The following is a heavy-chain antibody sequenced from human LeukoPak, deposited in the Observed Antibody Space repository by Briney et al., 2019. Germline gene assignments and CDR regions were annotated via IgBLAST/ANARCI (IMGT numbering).Heavy chain of an antibody. Sequence: SETLSLTCTVSGGSISSGGYYWSWIRQRPGKGLEWIAYMYYSGSTYYNPSLKSRVTMSAHTSKNQLPLKLSSVTAADTAVYYCARPYYYDSRIDPWGQGILVTVSS. D-gene: IGHD3-22*01. CDR1: GGSISSGGYY. CDR2: MYYSGST. J-gene: IGHJ5*02. CDR3: ARPYYYDSRIDP. V-gene: IGHV4-30-4*01.